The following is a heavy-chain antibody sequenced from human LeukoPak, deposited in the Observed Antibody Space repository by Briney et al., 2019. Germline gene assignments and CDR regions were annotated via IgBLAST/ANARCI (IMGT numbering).Heavy chain of an antibody. Sequence: SETLSLTCTVSGGSISSSSYYWGWLRPPPGRGLEWVGSIYYSGSTYYNPSLKSRVTISVDTSKNQFSLKLSSVTATDTAVYYCARHSEYYDTDFDYWGQGTLVTVSS. D-gene: IGHD3-22*01. CDR2: IYYSGST. CDR3: ARHSEYYDTDFDY. J-gene: IGHJ4*02. CDR1: GGSISSSSYY. V-gene: IGHV4-39*01.